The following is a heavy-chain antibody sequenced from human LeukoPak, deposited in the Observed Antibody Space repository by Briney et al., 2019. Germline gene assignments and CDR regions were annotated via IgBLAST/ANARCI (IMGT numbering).Heavy chain of an antibody. CDR2: VNHAGST. CDR3: ANADPPSTI. J-gene: IGHJ3*02. D-gene: IGHD2-2*01. Sequence: SETLSLTCTISGGSFGDYYWTWIRQPPGKGLEWIGEVNHAGSTNYNPSLKSRATISVDTSTNHFTLRLSSLTAADTAVYYCANADPPSTIWGRGTMVTVSS. CDR1: GGSFGDYY. V-gene: IGHV4-34*01.